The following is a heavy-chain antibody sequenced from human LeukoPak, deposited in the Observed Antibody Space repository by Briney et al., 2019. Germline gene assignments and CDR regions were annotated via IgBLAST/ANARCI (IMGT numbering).Heavy chain of an antibody. D-gene: IGHD3-10*01. Sequence: LRLSCAASGFTFSSYEMNWIRQPPGKGLEWIGEINHSGSTNYNPSLKSRVTISVDTSKNQFSLKLSSVTAADTAVYYCARQPYYYGSGSYLYWGQGTLVTVSS. J-gene: IGHJ4*02. CDR2: INHSGST. CDR3: ARQPYYYGSGSYLY. CDR1: GFTFSSYE. V-gene: IGHV4-34*01.